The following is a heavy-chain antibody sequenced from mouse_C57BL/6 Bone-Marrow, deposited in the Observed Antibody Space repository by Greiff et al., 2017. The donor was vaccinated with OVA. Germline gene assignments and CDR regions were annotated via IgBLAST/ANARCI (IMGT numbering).Heavy chain of an antibody. CDR1: GYTFTDYY. J-gene: IGHJ2*01. CDR2: INPYNGGT. CDR3: ARDSLYVDY. Sequence: VQLKESGPVLVKPGASVKMSCKASGYTFTDYYMNWVKQSHGKSLEWIGVINPYNGGTSYNQKFKGKATLTVEKSSSTAYMELNSLTSEDSAVYYCARDSLYVDYWGQGTTLTVSS. V-gene: IGHV1-19*01.